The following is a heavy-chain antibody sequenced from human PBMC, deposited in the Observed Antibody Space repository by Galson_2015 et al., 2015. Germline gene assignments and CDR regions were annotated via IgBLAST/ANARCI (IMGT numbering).Heavy chain of an antibody. J-gene: IGHJ4*02. D-gene: IGHD3-22*01. CDR3: ASGLVSSYYYDSSGYYYY. Sequence: SVKVSCKASGYIFTSYGISWVRQAPGQGLEWMGWISAYNGNTNYAQKLQGRVTMTTDTSTSTAYMELRSLRSDDTAVYYCASGLVSSYYYDSSGYYYYWGQGTLVTVSS. CDR1: GYIFTSYG. CDR2: ISAYNGNT. V-gene: IGHV1-18*01.